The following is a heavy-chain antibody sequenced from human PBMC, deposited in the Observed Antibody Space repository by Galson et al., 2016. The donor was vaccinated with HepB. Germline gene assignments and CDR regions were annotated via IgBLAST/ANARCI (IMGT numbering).Heavy chain of an antibody. J-gene: IGHJ4*02. CDR2: ISPDGRST. CDR1: RITFDGYG. V-gene: IGHV3-74*01. CDR3: ARVDLYNKPTGY. Sequence: SLRLSCAASRITFDGYGMHWVRQAPGKGLVWVSRISPDGRSTSYADSVKGRFTISRDNAKNTLYLQMNSLRAEDTAVYYCARVDLYNKPTGYWGQGTLVTVSS. D-gene: IGHD1-1*01.